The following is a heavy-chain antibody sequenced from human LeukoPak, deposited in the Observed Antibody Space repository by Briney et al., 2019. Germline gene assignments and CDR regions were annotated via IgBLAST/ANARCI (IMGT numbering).Heavy chain of an antibody. J-gene: IGHJ4*02. CDR1: GFTFSDYY. CDR3: ARDNYDLLAGYLGLMDY. V-gene: IGHV3-11*01. CDR2: ISSSGTTV. D-gene: IGHD3-9*01. Sequence: PGGSLRLSCAASGFTFSDYYMNWIRQAPGKGLEWVSYISSSGTTVHYADSVKGRFTISRDDAKNSLFLQMNSLRAEDTAAYYCARDNYDLLAGYLGLMDYWGQGTLVTVSS.